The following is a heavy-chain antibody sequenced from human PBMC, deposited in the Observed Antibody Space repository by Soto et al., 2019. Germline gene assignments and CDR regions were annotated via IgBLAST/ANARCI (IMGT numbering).Heavy chain of an antibody. CDR1: GFTFSSYA. Sequence: GGSLRLSCAASGFTFSSYAMSWVRQAPGKGLEWVSAISGSGGSTYYADSVKGRFTISRDNAKKSLYLQMNSLRAEDTAVYYCARGDYYDSSGPFSDAFDVWGQGTMVTVSS. CDR3: ARGDYYDSSGPFSDAFDV. D-gene: IGHD3-22*01. CDR2: ISGSGGST. V-gene: IGHV3-23*01. J-gene: IGHJ3*01.